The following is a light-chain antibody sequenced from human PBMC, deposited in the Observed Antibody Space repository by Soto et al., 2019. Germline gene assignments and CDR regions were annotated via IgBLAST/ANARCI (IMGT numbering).Light chain of an antibody. J-gene: IGKJ1*01. CDR1: QSASNNY. Sequence: LTQSPSTLSLSLSERATTSCRASQSASNNYLAWYQQKPGQAPRLLIYGASNWATGIPDRFSGSGSGADFTLTISRLEPEDFAVYYCQQYGSSGTFGQGTKVDI. CDR3: QQYGSSGT. CDR2: GAS. V-gene: IGKV3-20*01.